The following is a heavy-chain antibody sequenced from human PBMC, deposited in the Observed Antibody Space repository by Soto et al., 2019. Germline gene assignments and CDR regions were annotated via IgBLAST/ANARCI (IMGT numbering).Heavy chain of an antibody. Sequence: QVQLQESGPGLVKPSETLSLTCTVSGGSFKSGSYSWSWIRQPPGKGLEWIGYVYHTGRTSYNPSIKSRVSISMDTSKNQFSLNLDSVTAADTAVYFCARDFAYFDSWGQATLVTVS. J-gene: IGHJ4*02. CDR2: VYHTGRT. CDR3: ARDFAYFDS. CDR1: GGSFKSGSYS. V-gene: IGHV4-61*01. D-gene: IGHD3-3*01.